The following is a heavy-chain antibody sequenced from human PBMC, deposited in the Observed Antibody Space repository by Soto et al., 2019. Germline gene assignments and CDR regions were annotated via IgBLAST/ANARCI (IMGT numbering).Heavy chain of an antibody. Sequence: PGVSQRISWRGSGYSFASYWIAWVRQIPGKGLEWMGIIYPGDSDTRYSPSFQGQVTISVDKSISTAYLQWSSLKASDIAIYYCARQDGSAKYFFDYWGQGTLVTVSS. D-gene: IGHD3-10*01. CDR2: IYPGDSDT. J-gene: IGHJ4*02. V-gene: IGHV5-51*01. CDR3: ARQDGSAKYFFDY. CDR1: GYSFASYW.